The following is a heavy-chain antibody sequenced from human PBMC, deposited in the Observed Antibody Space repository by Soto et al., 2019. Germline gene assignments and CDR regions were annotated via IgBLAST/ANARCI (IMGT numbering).Heavy chain of an antibody. CDR1: GFIVSDNH. V-gene: IGHV3-53*01. J-gene: IGHJ4*02. D-gene: IGHD5-18*01. CDR2: VYYNGNT. CDR3: ARGLDTAKVGY. Sequence: VQLVESGGGLIQPGGSLRLSCAASGFIVSDNHMTWVRQAPGRGPEWVSTVYYNGNTYNADSVKGRFTISRDNSKNMVYLQMNSLRVEDTAVYYCARGLDTAKVGYWGQGTLVTVSS.